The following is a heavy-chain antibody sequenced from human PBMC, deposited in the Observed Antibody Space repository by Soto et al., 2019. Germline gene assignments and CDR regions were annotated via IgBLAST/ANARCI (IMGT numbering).Heavy chain of an antibody. J-gene: IGHJ6*02. CDR2: ISAYNGNT. D-gene: IGHD2-2*01. CDR1: GYTFTSYG. CDR3: ARVKSSPPSYYYYGMAV. V-gene: IGHV1-18*01. Sequence: QVQLVQSGAEVKKPGASVKVSCKASGYTFTSYGISWVRQAPGQGLEWMGWISAYNGNTNYAQKLQGRVTMTTDTSTSTAYMELRSLRSDDTAVYYCARVKSSPPSYYYYGMAVWGQGTTVTVSS.